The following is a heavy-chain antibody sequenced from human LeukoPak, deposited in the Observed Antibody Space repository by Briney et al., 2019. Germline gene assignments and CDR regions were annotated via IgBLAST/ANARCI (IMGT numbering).Heavy chain of an antibody. CDR3: AKDGDYYGSGSYLPNFDY. Sequence: GGSLSLSCAASGFTFSSYAMSWVRQAPGKGLEWVSAISGSGSSTYYADSVKGRFTISRDNSKNTLYLQINSLRAEDTAVYYCAKDGDYYGSGSYLPNFDYWGQGTLVTVSS. J-gene: IGHJ4*02. CDR1: GFTFSSYA. D-gene: IGHD3-10*01. CDR2: ISGSGSST. V-gene: IGHV3-23*01.